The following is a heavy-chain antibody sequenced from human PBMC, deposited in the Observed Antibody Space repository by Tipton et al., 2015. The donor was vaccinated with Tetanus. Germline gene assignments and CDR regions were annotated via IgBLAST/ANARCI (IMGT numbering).Heavy chain of an antibody. J-gene: IGHJ5*02. Sequence: QLVQSGPEVKKPGASVKVSCKASGYTFTSYYMHWVRQAPGQGLEWMGIINPSGGSTSYAQKFQGRVTMTRDTSTSTVYMELSSLRSEDTAVYYCARDPKYSPDTATPEGINWFDPWGQGTLVTVSS. D-gene: IGHD5-18*01. CDR3: ARDPKYSPDTATPEGINWFDP. CDR1: GYTFTSYY. V-gene: IGHV1-46*01. CDR2: INPSGGST.